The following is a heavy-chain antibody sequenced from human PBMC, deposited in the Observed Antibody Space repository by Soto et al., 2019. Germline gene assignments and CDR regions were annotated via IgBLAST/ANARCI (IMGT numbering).Heavy chain of an antibody. D-gene: IGHD6-13*01. V-gene: IGHV1-46*01. J-gene: IGHJ4*02. CDR1: GDIFTNYY. CDR3: ARDLAAAAY. Sequence: QVQLVQSGAEVKKPGASVKVSCKASGDIFTNYYIHWVRQAPGQGLEWMAIINPLPTSGSTNYAQKFQGRVTVTRDTSTSTVYLELSSLRSDDTAVYYWARDLAAAAYWGQGTLVTVSS. CDR2: INPLPTSGST.